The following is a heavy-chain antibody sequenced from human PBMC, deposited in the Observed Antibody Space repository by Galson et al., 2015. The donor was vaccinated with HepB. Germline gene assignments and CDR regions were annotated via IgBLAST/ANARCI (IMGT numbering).Heavy chain of an antibody. V-gene: IGHV3-23*01. J-gene: IGHJ4*02. CDR3: VKGGPDEILDY. CDR1: GFTFSNSA. CDR2: ITATGSTT. D-gene: IGHD3-16*01. Sequence: SLRLSCAASGFTFSNSAMNWVRQAPGKGLEWLSVITATGSTTYYADSVKGRFTISRDISKNTPYVQMNSLRADDTALYYCVKGGPDEILDYWGQGTLVTVSA.